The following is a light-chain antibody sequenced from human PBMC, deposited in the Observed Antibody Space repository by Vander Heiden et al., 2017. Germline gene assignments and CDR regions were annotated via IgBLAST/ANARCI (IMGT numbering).Light chain of an antibody. CDR2: GNS. CDR1: SSNIGAGYD. V-gene: IGLV1-40*01. Sequence: QSVLTQPPSVSGAPGQSVTISCTGSSSNIGAGYDVHWYQQHPGTAPKLLIYGNSNRPSGVPDRFSGSKSGTSASLAITGLQAEDEADYYCQSYDSSLSLYVFGTGTKVTVL. J-gene: IGLJ1*01. CDR3: QSYDSSLSLYV.